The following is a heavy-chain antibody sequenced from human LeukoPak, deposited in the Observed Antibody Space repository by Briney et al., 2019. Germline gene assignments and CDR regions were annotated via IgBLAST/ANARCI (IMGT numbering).Heavy chain of an antibody. J-gene: IGHJ4*02. V-gene: IGHV1-24*01. Sequence: GASVKVSSKVSGYTLTELSMHWVRQAPGKGLEWMGGFDPEDGETIYAQKFQGRVTMTEDTSTDTAYMELSSLRSEDTAVYYCATEPGKTAMVKSWGQGTLVTVSS. CDR1: GYTLTELS. CDR2: FDPEDGET. D-gene: IGHD5-18*01. CDR3: ATEPGKTAMVKS.